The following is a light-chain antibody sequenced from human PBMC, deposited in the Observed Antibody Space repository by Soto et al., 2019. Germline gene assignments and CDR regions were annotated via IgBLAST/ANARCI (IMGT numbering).Light chain of an antibody. V-gene: IGKV3-20*01. CDR3: QQYGSSPRT. CDR2: GAS. CDR1: QSVSSSS. Sequence: PGERATLSCRASQSVSSSSLAWYQQKRGQAPRLLIHGASSRATGIPDRFSGSGSGTDFTLTISKLEPEDFAVYYCQQYGSSPRTFGQGTKVEV. J-gene: IGKJ1*01.